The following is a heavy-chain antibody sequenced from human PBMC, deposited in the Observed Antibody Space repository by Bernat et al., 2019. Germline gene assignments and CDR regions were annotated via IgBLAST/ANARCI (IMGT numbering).Heavy chain of an antibody. CDR1: GFTFSSYG. J-gene: IGHJ4*02. D-gene: IGHD6-19*01. CDR2: ITYDGNNK. Sequence: QVQLVESGGGVVQPGRSLRLSCAASGFTFSSYGMHWVRQAPGKGLEGVAVITYDGNNKYYTDSVKGRFTISRDSSKNTLYLQMNSLGAEDTAVYYCAKGGWGEAPDTDYWGQGTLVTVSS. V-gene: IGHV3-30*18. CDR3: AKGGWGEAPDTDY.